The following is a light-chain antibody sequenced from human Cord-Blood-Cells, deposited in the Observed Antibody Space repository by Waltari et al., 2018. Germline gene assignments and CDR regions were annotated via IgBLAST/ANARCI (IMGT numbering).Light chain of an antibody. Sequence: EIVLTQSPATLSLSPGERATISCRASQSVSSYLAWYQQKPGQAPRLLIYDASNRATGIPARFSGSVSGTDFTLTISSLEPEDFAVYYCQQRSNWIFTFGPGTKVDIK. J-gene: IGKJ3*01. CDR2: DAS. CDR3: QQRSNWIFT. CDR1: QSVSSY. V-gene: IGKV3-11*01.